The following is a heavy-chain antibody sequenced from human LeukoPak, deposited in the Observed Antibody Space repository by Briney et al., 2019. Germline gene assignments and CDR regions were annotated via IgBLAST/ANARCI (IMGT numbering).Heavy chain of an antibody. D-gene: IGHD6-6*01. J-gene: IGHJ4*02. CDR3: ARETTLVGY. Sequence: SETLSLTCAVSGGSISSNSYYWGWIRQPPGKGLEWIGSLYYSGSTYYNPSLKSRVTISVDTSKNQFSLKLNSVTAADTAVYYCARETTLVGYWGQGTLVTVSS. V-gene: IGHV4-39*07. CDR2: LYYSGST. CDR1: GGSISSNSYY.